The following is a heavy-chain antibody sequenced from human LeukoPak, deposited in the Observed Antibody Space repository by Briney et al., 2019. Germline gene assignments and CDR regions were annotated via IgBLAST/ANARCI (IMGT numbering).Heavy chain of an antibody. CDR3: AKAMIVVVITSGFDY. V-gene: IGHV3-30*18. CDR1: GFTFSSYG. CDR2: ISYDGRNK. Sequence: GGSLRLSCAASGFTFSSYGMHWVRQAPGKGLEWVSVISYDGRNKYYADSVKGRFTISRDNSKNTLYLQMNSLRAEDTAVYYCAKAMIVVVITSGFDYWGQGTLVTVSS. J-gene: IGHJ4*02. D-gene: IGHD3-22*01.